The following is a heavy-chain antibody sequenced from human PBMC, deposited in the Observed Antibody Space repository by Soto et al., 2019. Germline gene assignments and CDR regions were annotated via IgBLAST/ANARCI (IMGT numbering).Heavy chain of an antibody. D-gene: IGHD3-9*01. CDR2: IYYSGST. CDR3: ASTPPDYDILTGGKSISIVGPWFDP. CDR1: GGSISSGGYY. Sequence: SSETLSLTCTVSGGSISSGGYYWSWIRQHPGKGLEWIGYIYYSGSTYYNPSLKSRVIISVDTSKNQFSLKLSSVTAADTAVYYCASTPPDYDILTGGKSISIVGPWFDPWGQGTLVTVSS. J-gene: IGHJ5*02. V-gene: IGHV4-31*03.